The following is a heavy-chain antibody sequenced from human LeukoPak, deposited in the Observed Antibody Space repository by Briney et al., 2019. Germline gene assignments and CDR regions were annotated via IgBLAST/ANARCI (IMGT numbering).Heavy chain of an antibody. CDR1: GGSISSGDYY. J-gene: IGHJ4*02. CDR2: IYYSGST. D-gene: IGHD6-19*01. CDR3: ARGWSEVAGTRDFDY. V-gene: IGHV4-30-4*01. Sequence: PSETLSLTCTVSGGSISSGDYYWSWIRQPPGKGLEWIGYIYYSGSTYYNPSLKSRVTISVDTSKNQFSLKLSSVTAADTAVYYCARGWSEVAGTRDFDYWGQGTLVTVSS.